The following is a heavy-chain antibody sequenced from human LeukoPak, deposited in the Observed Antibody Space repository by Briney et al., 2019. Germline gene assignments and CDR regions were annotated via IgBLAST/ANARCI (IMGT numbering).Heavy chain of an antibody. V-gene: IGHV4-4*07. CDR2: IYSSGST. Sequence: PSETLSLTCTVSGGSISSYYWSWIRQPAGKGLEWIGRIYSSGSTNHNPSLESRVTISVDTSKNQFSLKLSSVTAADTAVYYCASYDSSGYYYFDYWGQGTLVTVSS. J-gene: IGHJ4*02. CDR3: ASYDSSGYYYFDY. D-gene: IGHD3-22*01. CDR1: GGSISSYY.